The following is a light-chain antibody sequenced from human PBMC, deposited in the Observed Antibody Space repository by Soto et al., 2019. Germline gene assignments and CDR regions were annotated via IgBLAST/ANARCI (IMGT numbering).Light chain of an antibody. CDR1: RDITSD. CDR2: AAS. V-gene: IGKV1-17*01. CDR3: LQHYGLPPT. J-gene: IGKJ2*01. Sequence: DIQMTQSPSSLSASVGDRVTITCRASRDITSDLSWYQQKPGKAPRRLISAASTLQDGVPPRFSGSGSGADFTLTVSSLQPEDFATYYCLQHYGLPPTFGQGTKVEMK.